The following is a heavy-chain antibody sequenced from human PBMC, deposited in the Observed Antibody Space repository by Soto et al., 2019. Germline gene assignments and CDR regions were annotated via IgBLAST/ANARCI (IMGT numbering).Heavy chain of an antibody. CDR3: VSGIGYCSSTSCHNWFDP. CDR1: GFTFSSYA. Sequence: RGSLRLSCSASGFTFSSYAMHWFRQAPGKGLEYVSAISSNGGSTYYADSVKGRFTISRDNSKNTLYLQMSSLRAEDTAVYYCVSGIGYCSSTSCHNWFDPWGQGTLVTVSS. CDR2: ISSNGGST. D-gene: IGHD2-2*01. J-gene: IGHJ5*02. V-gene: IGHV3-64D*06.